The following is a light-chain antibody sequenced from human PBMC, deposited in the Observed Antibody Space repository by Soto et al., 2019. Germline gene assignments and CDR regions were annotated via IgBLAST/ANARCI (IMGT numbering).Light chain of an antibody. Sequence: EIVLTQSPVTLSFSPGERATLSCSASQHIWSYLAWYQQKPGQAPRLLMYDASKRATGIPARFSGSGSGTDFTLTISSLEPEDFAVYYCQQRSRWPWTFGQGTKVDI. CDR1: QHIWSY. CDR2: DAS. J-gene: IGKJ1*01. CDR3: QQRSRWPWT. V-gene: IGKV3-11*01.